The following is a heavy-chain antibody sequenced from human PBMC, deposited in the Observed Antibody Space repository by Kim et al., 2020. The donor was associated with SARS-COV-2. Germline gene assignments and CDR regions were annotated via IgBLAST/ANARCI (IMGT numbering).Heavy chain of an antibody. D-gene: IGHD2-2*01. Sequence: SVKVSCKASGGTFSSYAISWVRQAPGQGLEWMGGIIPIFGTANYAQKFQGRVTITADESTSTAYMELSSLRSEDTAVYYCARDDSVVPAAMNYWGQGTLVTVSS. V-gene: IGHV1-69*13. CDR1: GGTFSSYA. J-gene: IGHJ4*02. CDR2: IIPIFGTA. CDR3: ARDDSVVPAAMNY.